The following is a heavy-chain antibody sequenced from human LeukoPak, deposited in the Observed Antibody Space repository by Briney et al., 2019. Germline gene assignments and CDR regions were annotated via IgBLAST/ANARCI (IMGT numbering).Heavy chain of an antibody. CDR3: ARDCGGDCYLARAFDI. V-gene: IGHV3-7*03. CDR2: IKQDGSEK. Sequence: SGGSLRLSCAASEFTFFTYWMTWVRQAPGKGLEWVANIKQDGSEKYYVDSVKGRFTISRDNAKNSLYLQMNSLRAEDTAVYYCARDCGGDCYLARAFDIWGQGTMVTVSS. J-gene: IGHJ3*02. CDR1: EFTFFTYW. D-gene: IGHD2-21*02.